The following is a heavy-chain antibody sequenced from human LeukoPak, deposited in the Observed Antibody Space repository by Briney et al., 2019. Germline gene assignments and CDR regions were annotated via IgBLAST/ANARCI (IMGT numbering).Heavy chain of an antibody. D-gene: IGHD4-17*01. CDR2: IIPIFGTA. Sequence: SVKVSCKASGGTFSSYAISWVRQAPGQGLEWMGGIIPIFGTANYAQKFQGRVTITTDESTSTAYMELSSLRSEDTAVYYCASHDYGDLGAFDIWRQGTMVTVSS. CDR3: ASHDYGDLGAFDI. V-gene: IGHV1-69*05. CDR1: GGTFSSYA. J-gene: IGHJ3*02.